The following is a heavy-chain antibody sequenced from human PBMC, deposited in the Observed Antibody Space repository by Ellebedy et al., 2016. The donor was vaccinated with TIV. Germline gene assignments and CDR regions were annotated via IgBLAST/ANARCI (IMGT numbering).Heavy chain of an antibody. CDR3: GRAPTGSVDY. Sequence: GGSLRLSXAASGFTFTDYYMTWIRQAPGKGLEWVSYISGSSSHTSYADSVKGRFTISRDNAKNSLYLQLNSLRAEDTAVYYCGRAPTGSVDYWGQGTLVTVSS. CDR2: ISGSSSHT. CDR1: GFTFTDYY. J-gene: IGHJ4*02. V-gene: IGHV3-11*05. D-gene: IGHD3-10*01.